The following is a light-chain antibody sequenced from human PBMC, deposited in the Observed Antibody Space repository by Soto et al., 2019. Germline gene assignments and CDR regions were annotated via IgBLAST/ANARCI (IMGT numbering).Light chain of an antibody. V-gene: IGKV1-13*02. CDR2: DAS. CDR1: EAIRSA. CDR3: QHSYSTPRT. Sequence: AIQLTQSPSSLSASVGDRVTITCRASEAIRSALGWYQQKPGKAPKLLIYDASSLESGVPSRFSGSGSGTDFTLTISSLQPEDFATYYCQHSYSTPRTFGQGIRLELK. J-gene: IGKJ5*01.